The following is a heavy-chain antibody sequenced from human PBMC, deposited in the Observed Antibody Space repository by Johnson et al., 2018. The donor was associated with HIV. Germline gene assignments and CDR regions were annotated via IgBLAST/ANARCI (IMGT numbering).Heavy chain of an antibody. CDR3: ARARRDLTTIAAAGTHHDAFDI. CDR1: GFTFSSYG. V-gene: IGHV3-20*04. CDR2: INWNGGST. Sequence: EVQLVESGGGVVQPGRSLRLSCAASGFTFSSYGMSWVRQAPGKGLEWVSGINWNGGSTGYADSVKGRFTISRENAKNSMYLQMNSLRAEDTALYYCARARRDLTTIAAAGTHHDAFDIWGQGTMVTVSS. J-gene: IGHJ3*02. D-gene: IGHD6-13*01.